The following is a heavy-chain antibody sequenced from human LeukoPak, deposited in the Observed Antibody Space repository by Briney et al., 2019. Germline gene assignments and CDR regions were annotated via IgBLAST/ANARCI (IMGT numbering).Heavy chain of an antibody. CDR3: VSNYDILTGYSS. CDR1: GFTFSSYA. D-gene: IGHD3-9*01. Sequence: PGRSLRLSCAASGFTFSSYAMHWVRQAPGKGLEYVSAISSNGGSTYYADSVKGRFTISRDNSKNTLYLQMSSLRAEDTAVYYCVSNYDILTGYSSWGQGTLVTVSS. V-gene: IGHV3-64D*06. CDR2: ISSNGGST. J-gene: IGHJ4*02.